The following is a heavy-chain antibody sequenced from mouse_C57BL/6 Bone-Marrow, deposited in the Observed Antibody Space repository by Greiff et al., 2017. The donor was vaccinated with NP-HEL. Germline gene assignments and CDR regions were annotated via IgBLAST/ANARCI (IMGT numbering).Heavy chain of an antibody. D-gene: IGHD1-1*01. Sequence: EVQGVESGGGLVKPGGSLKLSCAASGFTFSSYAMSWVRQTPEKRLEWVATISDGGSYTYYPDNVKGRFTISRDNAKNNLYLQMSHLKSEDTAMYYCARDLGDYGSSYYAMDYWGQGTSVTVSS. CDR2: ISDGGSYT. CDR3: ARDLGDYGSSYYAMDY. V-gene: IGHV5-4*01. J-gene: IGHJ4*01. CDR1: GFTFSSYA.